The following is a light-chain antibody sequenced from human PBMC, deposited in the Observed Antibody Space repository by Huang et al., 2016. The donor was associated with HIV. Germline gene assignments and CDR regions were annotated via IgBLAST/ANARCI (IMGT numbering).Light chain of an antibody. CDR3: QQSYNTPPT. CDR2: GAS. V-gene: IGKV1-39*01. Sequence: DIQMTQSPASLSASVGDRVTITCRATQSISNYVNWYQQKPGKAPTLLIYGASTLQSGVPSRFSGSGSGTDFTLTISSLQPEEFTTYYCQQSYNTPPTFGQGTKVEI. CDR1: QSISNY. J-gene: IGKJ1*01.